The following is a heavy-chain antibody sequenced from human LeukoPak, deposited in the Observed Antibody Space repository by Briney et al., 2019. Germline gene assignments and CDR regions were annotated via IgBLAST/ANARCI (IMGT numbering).Heavy chain of an antibody. CDR2: ISSSSYI. CDR1: GFTFSSYS. Sequence: KTGGSLRLSCAASGFTFSSYSMNWVRQAPGKGLEWVSSISSSSYIYYADSVKGRFTISRDNAKNSLYLQMNSLRAEDTAVYYCAREREPPGIAARAFDYWGQGTLVTVSS. J-gene: IGHJ4*02. CDR3: AREREPPGIAARAFDY. D-gene: IGHD6-6*01. V-gene: IGHV3-21*01.